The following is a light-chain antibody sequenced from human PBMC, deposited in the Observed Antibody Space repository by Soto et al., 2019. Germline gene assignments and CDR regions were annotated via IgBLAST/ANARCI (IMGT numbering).Light chain of an antibody. J-gene: IGLJ1*01. CDR1: SSDVGSYNL. Sequence: QSVLTQPASVSGSPGQSITISCTGTSSDVGSYNLVSWYQHHPGKAPKLMIYEVSKRPSGVSNRFSGSKSGNTASLTISGLQAEDEADYYCCSYAGSSTFPYVFGTGTKPTAL. CDR3: CSYAGSSTFPYV. CDR2: EVS. V-gene: IGLV2-23*02.